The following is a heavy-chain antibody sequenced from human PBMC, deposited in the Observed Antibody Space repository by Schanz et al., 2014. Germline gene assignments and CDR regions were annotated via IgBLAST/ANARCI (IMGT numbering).Heavy chain of an antibody. D-gene: IGHD1-26*01. Sequence: EVQLVESGGGLVQPGGSQRLSCAASGFSFDDYTMHWVRQAPGKGLEWVSLIDRDGGHTYYADSVKGRFTISRDNSKNSLYLQMNSLRTEDTALYYCAKDSRGSSFDMDVWGQGTTVTVSS. CDR1: GFSFDDYT. CDR3: AKDSRGSSFDMDV. J-gene: IGHJ6*02. CDR2: IDRDGGHT. V-gene: IGHV3-43*01.